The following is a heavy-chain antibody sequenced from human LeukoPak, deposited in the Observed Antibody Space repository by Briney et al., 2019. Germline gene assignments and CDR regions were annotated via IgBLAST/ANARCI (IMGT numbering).Heavy chain of an antibody. CDR3: AREPVVLVPAAIFNWFDP. D-gene: IGHD2-2*02. V-gene: IGHV1-2*02. Sequence: ASVKVSCKASGYTFADYYIHWVRQAPGQGPEWMGWINPNSGGTNYAPKFQGRVTMSRDTSISTAYTEVSRLRSDDTALYYCAREPVVLVPAAIFNWFDPWGQGTLVTVSS. J-gene: IGHJ5*02. CDR1: GYTFADYY. CDR2: INPNSGGT.